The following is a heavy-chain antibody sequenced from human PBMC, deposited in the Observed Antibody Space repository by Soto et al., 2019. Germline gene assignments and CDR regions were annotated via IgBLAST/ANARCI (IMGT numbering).Heavy chain of an antibody. V-gene: IGHV5-51*01. CDR2: IYPGDSDT. CDR1: GFSFTTYW. D-gene: IGHD2-21*01. CDR3: ARDVISREAGFEY. Sequence: GESLKISCKTSGFSFTTYWIGWVRQMPGEGLEWMGIIYPGDSDTRYSPSFQGQVTISADRSISTAYLQMDSLITGDTGVYYCARDVISREAGFEYWGQGTLVTVSS. J-gene: IGHJ4*02.